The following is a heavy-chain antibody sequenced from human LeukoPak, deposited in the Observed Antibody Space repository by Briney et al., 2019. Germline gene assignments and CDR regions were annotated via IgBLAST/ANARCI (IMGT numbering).Heavy chain of an antibody. V-gene: IGHV3-23*01. CDR1: GFTFSAYS. D-gene: IGHD6-19*01. Sequence: GGSLRLSCAAPGFTFSAYSMSWVRQAPGKGLEWVSAISGSGGSTYYADSVKGRFTISRDNSKNTLYLQMNSLRAEDTAVYYCAKDWSAVAGPIDYWGQGTLVTVSS. CDR2: ISGSGGST. J-gene: IGHJ4*02. CDR3: AKDWSAVAGPIDY.